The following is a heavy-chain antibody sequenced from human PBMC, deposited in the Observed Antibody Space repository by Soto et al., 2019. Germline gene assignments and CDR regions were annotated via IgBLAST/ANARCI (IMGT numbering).Heavy chain of an antibody. CDR2: ISYDGSNK. CDR3: ASPTTDSEAYYYYGMDV. CDR1: GFTFSSYG. J-gene: IGHJ6*02. V-gene: IGHV3-30*03. Sequence: QVQLVESGGGVVQPGRSLRLSCAASGFTFSSYGMHWVRQAPGKGLEWVAVISYDGSNKYYADSVKGRFTISRDNSKNTLYLQMNSRRAEDTAVDYCASPTTDSEAYYYYGMDVWGQGTTVTVSS. D-gene: IGHD4-4*01.